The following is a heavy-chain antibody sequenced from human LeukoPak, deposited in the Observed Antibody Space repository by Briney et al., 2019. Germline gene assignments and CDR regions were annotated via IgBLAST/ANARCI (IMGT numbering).Heavy chain of an antibody. V-gene: IGHV4-34*01. D-gene: IGHD6-13*01. Sequence: SETLSLTCAVYGGSFSGYYWSWIRQPPGKGLEWIGEINHSGSTNYNPSLKSRVTISVGTSKNQFSLKLSSVTAADTAVYYCARGLAAAGTSGFDYWGQGTLVTVSS. CDR3: ARGLAAAGTSGFDY. CDR1: GGSFSGYY. J-gene: IGHJ4*02. CDR2: INHSGST.